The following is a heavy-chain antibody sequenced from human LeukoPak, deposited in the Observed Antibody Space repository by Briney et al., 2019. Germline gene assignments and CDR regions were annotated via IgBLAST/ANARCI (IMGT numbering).Heavy chain of an antibody. CDR3: TTDGGIGPSPIFDY. D-gene: IGHD6-13*01. Sequence: GGSLRLSCAASGFTFSSYEMNWVRQAPGKGLEWVGRIKSKTDGGTTDYAAPVKGRFTISRDDSKDTLYLQVNSLKTEDTAVYYCTTDGGIGPSPIFDYWGQGTLLTVSS. CDR2: IKSKTDGGTT. CDR1: GFTFSSYE. V-gene: IGHV3-15*01. J-gene: IGHJ4*02.